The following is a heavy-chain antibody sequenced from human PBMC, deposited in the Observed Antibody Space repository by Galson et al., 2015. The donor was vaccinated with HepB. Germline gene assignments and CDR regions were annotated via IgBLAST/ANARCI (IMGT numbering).Heavy chain of an antibody. Sequence: CAISGDSVSSNSAAWNWIRQPPSRGLEWLGRTYYRSKWYNDYAVSVKSRITINPDTSKNQFSLQLNSVTPEDTAVYYCARGDEDFDLWGRGTLVTVSS. V-gene: IGHV6-1*01. J-gene: IGHJ2*01. CDR3: ARGDEDFDL. CDR2: TYYRSKWYN. CDR1: GDSVSSNSAA.